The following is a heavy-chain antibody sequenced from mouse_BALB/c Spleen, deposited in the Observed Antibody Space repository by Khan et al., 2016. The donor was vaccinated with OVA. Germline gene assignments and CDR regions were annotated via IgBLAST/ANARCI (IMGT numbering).Heavy chain of an antibody. CDR1: GYSITSGYG. J-gene: IGHJ2*01. D-gene: IGHD3-2*02. Sequence: EVQLVESGPGLVKPSQSLSLTCTVTGYSITSGYGWNWIRQFPGNKLEWMGYISYSGSTNYNPSLKSRISITRDTSKNHFFLQLNSVTTEETSTYYGARKARIKYWGQGTTLTVSS. CDR3: ARKARIKY. CDR2: ISYSGST. V-gene: IGHV3-2*02.